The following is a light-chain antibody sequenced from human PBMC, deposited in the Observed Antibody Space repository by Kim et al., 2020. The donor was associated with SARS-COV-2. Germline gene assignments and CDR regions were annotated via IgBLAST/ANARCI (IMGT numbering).Light chain of an antibody. Sequence: IVLTQSPGTLSLSPGEGATLSCRASQSVFGDYLAWYQQKHGQAPRLLVYHTSTRATGIPDRFSGSGSGTDFTLTISRLEPEDFAVYYCRQYGSAPPYTFGQGTKLEI. CDR3: RQYGSAPPYT. CDR1: QSVFGDY. CDR2: HTS. V-gene: IGKV3-20*01. J-gene: IGKJ2*01.